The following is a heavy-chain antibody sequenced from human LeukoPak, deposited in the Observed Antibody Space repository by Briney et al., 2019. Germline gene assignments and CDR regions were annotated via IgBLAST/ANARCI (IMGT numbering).Heavy chain of an antibody. D-gene: IGHD5-12*01. V-gene: IGHV4-4*07. J-gene: IGHJ4*02. CDR2: MYSTGSN. CDR3: AREPTSGREPTSGRPLDY. CDR1: GGSISGYF. Sequence: SETLSLTCTVSGGSISGYFWTWIRQPAGKGLEWIGRMYSTGSNNYNPSLKSRVTMSLDTSKNHFSLDLTSVTAADTAVYYCAREPTSGREPTSGRPLDYWGQGTLVTVSS.